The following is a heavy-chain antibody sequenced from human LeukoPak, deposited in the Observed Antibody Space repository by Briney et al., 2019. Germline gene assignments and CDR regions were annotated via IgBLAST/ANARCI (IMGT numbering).Heavy chain of an antibody. V-gene: IGHV3-74*01. J-gene: IGHJ3*02. CDR2: INSDGSST. Sequence: QSGGSLRLSCAASGFTFSTYAMTWVRQAPGKGLVWVSRINSDGSSTSYADSVKGRFTISRDNAKNTLYLQMNSLRAEDTAVYYCARGSWSRSSSAFDIWGQGTMVTVSS. CDR3: ARGSWSRSSSAFDI. CDR1: GFTFSTYA. D-gene: IGHD6-6*01.